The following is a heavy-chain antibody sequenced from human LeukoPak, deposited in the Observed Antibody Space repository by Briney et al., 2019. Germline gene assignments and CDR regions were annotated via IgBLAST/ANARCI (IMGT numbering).Heavy chain of an antibody. CDR3: AKDKGYYYPFDY. V-gene: IGHV3-30*02. CDR2: IRYDGSNK. J-gene: IGHJ4*02. Sequence: PGGSLRLSCAASGFTFSSYGMHWVRQAPGKGLEWVAFIRYDGSNKYYADSVKGRFTISRENSKNTLYLQMNSLRAEDTAVYYCAKDKGYYYPFDYWGQGTLVTVSS. CDR1: GFTFSSYG. D-gene: IGHD3-22*01.